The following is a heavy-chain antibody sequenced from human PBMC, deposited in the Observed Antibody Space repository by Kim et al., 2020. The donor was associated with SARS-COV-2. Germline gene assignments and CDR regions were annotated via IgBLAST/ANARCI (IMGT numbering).Heavy chain of an antibody. D-gene: IGHD5-12*01. CDR2: IYYSGST. J-gene: IGHJ2*01. V-gene: IGHV4-31*03. Sequence: SETLSLTCTVSGGSISSGGYYWSWIRQHPGKGLEWIGYIYYSGSTYYNPSLKSRVTISVDTSKNQFSLKLSSVTAADTAVYYCARISGEWLRLGWYFDFWGRGTLVTVSS. CDR3: ARISGEWLRLGWYFDF. CDR1: GGSISSGGYY.